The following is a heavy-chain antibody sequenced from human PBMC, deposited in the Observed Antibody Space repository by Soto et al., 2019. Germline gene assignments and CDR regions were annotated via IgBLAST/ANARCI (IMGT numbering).Heavy chain of an antibody. CDR2: INHSGST. D-gene: IGHD3-16*02. Sequence: SETLSLTCAVYGGSFSGYYWSWIRQPPGKGLEWIGEINHSGSTNYNPSLKSRVTISVDTSKNQFSLKLSSVTAADTAVYYCARGGGYDYIWGSYRWSDFDYWGQGTLVTVSS. V-gene: IGHV4-34*01. J-gene: IGHJ4*02. CDR1: GGSFSGYY. CDR3: ARGGGYDYIWGSYRWSDFDY.